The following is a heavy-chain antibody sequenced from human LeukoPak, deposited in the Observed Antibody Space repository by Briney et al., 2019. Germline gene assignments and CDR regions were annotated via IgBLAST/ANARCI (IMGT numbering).Heavy chain of an antibody. CDR1: GGSISSGVYY. CDR2: IHHGGST. CDR3: ARARLERTGYYFDS. V-gene: IGHV4-30-2*01. J-gene: IGHJ4*02. D-gene: IGHD2-8*02. Sequence: SETLSLTCTVSGGSISSGVYYWSWLRQPPGEGLEWIGYIHHGGSTYYNPSLKSRVTLSEDRSKNQFSLQLTSVTAADTAVYYCARARLERTGYYFDSWGQGALVTVSS.